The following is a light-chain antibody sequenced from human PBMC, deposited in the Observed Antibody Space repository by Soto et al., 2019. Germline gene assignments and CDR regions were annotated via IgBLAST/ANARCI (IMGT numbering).Light chain of an antibody. CDR2: SNN. CDR1: SSNIGSNT. Sequence: QSVLTQPPSASGTPGQRVTISCSGSSSNIGSNTVNWYQQLPGTAPKLLIYSNNQRPSGVPDRFSGSKSGTSASLAISGLQSEDEADYSCAAWDDSLNGIYVFGNGTKVTV. J-gene: IGLJ1*01. V-gene: IGLV1-44*01. CDR3: AAWDDSLNGIYV.